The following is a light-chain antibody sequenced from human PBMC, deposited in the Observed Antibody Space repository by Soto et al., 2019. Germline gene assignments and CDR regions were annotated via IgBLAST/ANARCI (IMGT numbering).Light chain of an antibody. CDR1: QSISNW. J-gene: IGKJ4*01. CDR2: ATS. CDR3: QQYDNFPPT. Sequence: DVQMAQSPSSLSASVVDRVTITCRASQSISNWLAWYQQKPGKAPKSLIYATSTLQTGVPSRFSGSGSGTDFTLIISSLQPEDFAIYYCQQYDNFPPTFGGGTKVDIK. V-gene: IGKV1D-16*01.